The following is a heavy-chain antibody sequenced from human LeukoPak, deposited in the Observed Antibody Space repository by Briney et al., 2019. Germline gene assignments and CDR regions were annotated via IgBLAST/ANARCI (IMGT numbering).Heavy chain of an antibody. CDR1: GYTFTASW. Sequence: GESLKISCKGSGYTFTASWIGWVRQMPGKGLEWMGIIYPDDSDTRYSPSFQGQFTLSADKSISTAYLQWNSLKTSDTGIYYCARPGDDSDTSGSLGYWGQGTLVTVSS. V-gene: IGHV5-51*01. CDR2: IYPDDSDT. D-gene: IGHD3-22*01. CDR3: ARPGDDSDTSGSLGY. J-gene: IGHJ4*02.